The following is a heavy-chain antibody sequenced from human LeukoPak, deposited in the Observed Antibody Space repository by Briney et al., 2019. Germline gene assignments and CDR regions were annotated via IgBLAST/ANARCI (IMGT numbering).Heavy chain of an antibody. CDR1: GYNFATYW. CDR2: IYSGGGT. Sequence: GESLKISCKTSGYNFATYWIGWVRQAPGKGLEWVSVIYSGGGTYYADSVKGRFTFSRDNSKNTLYLQMNSLRAEDTAVYFCARGQGGSFYFDYWGQGTLVTVSS. V-gene: IGHV3-53*01. J-gene: IGHJ4*02. D-gene: IGHD1-26*01. CDR3: ARGQGGSFYFDY.